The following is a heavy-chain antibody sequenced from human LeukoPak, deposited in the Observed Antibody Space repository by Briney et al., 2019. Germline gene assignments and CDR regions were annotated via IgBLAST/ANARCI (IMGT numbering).Heavy chain of an antibody. CDR2: IYWDEDK. J-gene: IGHJ4*02. V-gene: IGHV2-5*02. CDR3: AHNNGPETSYYDY. D-gene: IGHD1-1*01. Sequence: ESGPTLMQPTPTLTLTCTFSGFSLSNSGVGVGWIRQPPGKALEWLALIYWDEDKHYSPSLKSRINITKDTTKNQVVLTMTNMDPVDTATYYCAHNNGPETSYYDYWGQGTLLTVSS. CDR1: GFSLSNSGVG.